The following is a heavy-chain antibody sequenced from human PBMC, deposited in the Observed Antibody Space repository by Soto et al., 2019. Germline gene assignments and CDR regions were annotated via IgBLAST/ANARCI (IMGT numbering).Heavy chain of an antibody. CDR1: RDTFTSYY. Sequence: ASVKVSCKAPRDTFTSYYINWVRQAPGQGLEWMGVINPHGGSTAYAQKFKGRVTLTRDTSASTVYMEVSSLTSEDTAMYYCARSSGGNFGIIIEGTNWSAPWGQGXLVTVYS. CDR2: INPHGGST. J-gene: IGHJ5*02. CDR3: ARSSGGNFGIIIEGTNWSAP. D-gene: IGHD1-26*01. V-gene: IGHV1-46*01.